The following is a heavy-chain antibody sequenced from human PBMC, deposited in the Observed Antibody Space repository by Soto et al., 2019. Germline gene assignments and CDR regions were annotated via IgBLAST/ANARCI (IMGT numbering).Heavy chain of an antibody. CDR3: ARDLPEYYYDSSGYNTPAYYYYYGMDV. CDR1: GFTFSSYA. J-gene: IGHJ6*02. V-gene: IGHV3-30-3*01. Sequence: QVQLVESGGGVVQPGRSLRLSCAASGFTFSSYAMHWVRQAPGKGLEWVAVISYDGSNKYYADSVKGRFTISRDNSKNTLYLQMNSLRAEDTAVYYCARDLPEYYYDSSGYNTPAYYYYYGMDVWGQGTTVTVSS. D-gene: IGHD3-22*01. CDR2: ISYDGSNK.